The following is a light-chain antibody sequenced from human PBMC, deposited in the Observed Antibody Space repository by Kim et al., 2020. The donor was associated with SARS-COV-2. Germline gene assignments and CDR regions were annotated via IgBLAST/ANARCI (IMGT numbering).Light chain of an antibody. Sequence: ASVGDKVTITCRASQAIGNYLAWYQQDPGKAPKLLIYGASTLQTGVPSRFSGTGSRTEFTLTISNLQPEDFTTYSCLQYNVLPRTFGQGTKLEI. CDR1: QAIGNY. CDR3: LQYNVLPRT. J-gene: IGKJ1*01. CDR2: GAS. V-gene: IGKV1-9*01.